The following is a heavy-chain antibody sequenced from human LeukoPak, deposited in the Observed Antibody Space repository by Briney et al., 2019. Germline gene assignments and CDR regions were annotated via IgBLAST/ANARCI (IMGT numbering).Heavy chain of an antibody. CDR2: IDPSDSYT. Sequence: PGEPLRISCKGSGYSFTNYWIIWVRQMPGKGLEWMGKIDPSDSYTNYSPSFQGHVTLSADKSISTAYLQWSSLKASDTAMYYCVAGTYSYYFDFWGQGTLVTVSS. CDR1: GYSFTNYW. CDR3: VAGTYSYYFDF. V-gene: IGHV5-10-1*01. D-gene: IGHD3-10*01. J-gene: IGHJ4*02.